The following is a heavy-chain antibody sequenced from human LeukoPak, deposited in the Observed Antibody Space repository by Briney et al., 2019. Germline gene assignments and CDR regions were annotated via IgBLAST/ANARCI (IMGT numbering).Heavy chain of an antibody. V-gene: IGHV4-31*03. CDR2: IYYSGST. J-gene: IGHJ4*02. CDR3: ARGSGYYDSSGPDY. CDR1: GGSISSGGYY. D-gene: IGHD3-22*01. Sequence: TSETLSLTCTVSGGSISSGGYYWSWIRQHPGKGLEWIGYIYYSGSTYYNPSLKSRVTISVDTSKNQFSLKLSSVTAADTAVYYCARGSGYYDSSGPDYWGQGTLVTVSS.